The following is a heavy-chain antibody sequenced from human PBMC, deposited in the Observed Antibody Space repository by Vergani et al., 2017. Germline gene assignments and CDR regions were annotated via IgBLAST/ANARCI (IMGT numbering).Heavy chain of an antibody. J-gene: IGHJ6*02. CDR3: ARTQKVVKFAYYGMDV. V-gene: IGHV1-18*01. CDR1: GYTFTSYG. Sequence: QVQLVQSGAEVKKPGASVKVSCKASGYTFTSYGISWVRQAPGQGLEWMGWISAYNGNTNYARKLQGRVTMTTDTSTSTAYMELRSLRSEDTAVYYCARTQKVVKFAYYGMDVWGQGTTVTVSS. CDR2: ISAYNGNT. D-gene: IGHD4-23*01.